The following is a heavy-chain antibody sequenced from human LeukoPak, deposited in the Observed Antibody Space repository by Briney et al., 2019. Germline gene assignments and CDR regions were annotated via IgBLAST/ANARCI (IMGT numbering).Heavy chain of an antibody. D-gene: IGHD3-10*01. CDR3: AKVYGSDY. Sequence: PGGSLRLSCAASRFTFSSYSMNWVRQALGEGLGCGSSICSSSSYISYADSVKGRFTISRDNPKNSLYLQMNSLRAEDTAVYYCAKVYGSDYWGQGTLVTVSS. CDR1: RFTFSSYS. V-gene: IGHV3-21*01. J-gene: IGHJ4*02. CDR2: ICSSSSYI.